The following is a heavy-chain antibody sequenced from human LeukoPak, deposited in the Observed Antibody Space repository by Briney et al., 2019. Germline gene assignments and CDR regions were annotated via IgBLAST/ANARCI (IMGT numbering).Heavy chain of an antibody. CDR1: GFTFSKYW. J-gene: IGHJ4*02. CDR2: INSDGSGT. V-gene: IGHV3-74*01. Sequence: PGGSLRLSCAASGFTFSKYWMHWVRQAPGKGLVWVSHINSDGSGTSYADSVKGRFTISRDNAKNTLYLQMNSLRVEDTAVYYCGRVGYCANGVCPNYDYWGQGTLVTVSS. D-gene: IGHD2-8*01. CDR3: GRVGYCANGVCPNYDY.